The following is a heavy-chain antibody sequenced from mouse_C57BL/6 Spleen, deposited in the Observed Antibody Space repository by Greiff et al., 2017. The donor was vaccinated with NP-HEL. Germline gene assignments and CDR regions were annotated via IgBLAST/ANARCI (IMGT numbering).Heavy chain of an antibody. CDR1: GYAFSSSW. CDR2: ICPGDGDT. J-gene: IGHJ2*01. V-gene: IGHV1-82*01. D-gene: IGHD1-1*02. Sequence: VQLQQSGPELVKPGASVKISCKASGYAFSSSWMNWVKQRPGKGLEWIGRICPGDGDTNYNGKFKGKATLTADKSSSTAYMQLSSLTSEDSAVYFWARGGHGYFDYWGQGTTLTVSS. CDR3: ARGGHGYFDY.